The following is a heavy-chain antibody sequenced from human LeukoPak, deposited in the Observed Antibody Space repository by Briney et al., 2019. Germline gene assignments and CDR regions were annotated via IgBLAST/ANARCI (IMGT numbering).Heavy chain of an antibody. V-gene: IGHV1-46*01. CDR3: ATNMNSGSYYYFDY. D-gene: IGHD1-26*01. J-gene: IGHJ4*02. CDR2: INPSGGST. CDR1: GYTFTSYY. Sequence: ASVTVSCKASGYTFTSYYMHWVRQAPGQGLEWMGIINPSGGSTSYAQKFQGRVTMTEDTSTDTAYMELSSLRSEDTAVYYCATNMNSGSYYYFDYWGQGTLVTVSS.